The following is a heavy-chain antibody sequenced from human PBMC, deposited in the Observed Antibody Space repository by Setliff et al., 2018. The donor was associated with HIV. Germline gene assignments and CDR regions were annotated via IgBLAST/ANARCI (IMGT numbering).Heavy chain of an antibody. CDR2: FDSDEGEV. V-gene: IGHV1-24*01. Sequence: GASVKVSCKVSGYTLTELSMHWVRQAPGRGLEWLGGFDSDEGEVLYAKKFQGRVTMAEDTSSDTAFMELSGLRSEDTAVYYCATSDWVSLPSQDAFDVWGLGTLVTVSS. D-gene: IGHD3-9*01. CDR3: ATSDWVSLPSQDAFDV. CDR1: GYTLTELS. J-gene: IGHJ3*01.